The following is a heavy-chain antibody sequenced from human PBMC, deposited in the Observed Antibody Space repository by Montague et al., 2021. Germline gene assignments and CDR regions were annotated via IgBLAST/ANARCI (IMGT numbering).Heavy chain of an antibody. Sequence: TLSLTCTVSGGSTSSGGYYWSWIRQHPGKGLEWIGYIYYSGSTYYNPSLKSRITILIDTSKNQFFLKLSSVTVADTAVYYCARMTDLLGCSGGSCFYFDNWGQGTLVTVSP. J-gene: IGHJ4*02. CDR3: ARMTDLLGCSGGSCFYFDN. CDR2: IYYSGST. V-gene: IGHV4-31*03. D-gene: IGHD2-15*01. CDR1: GGSTSSGGYY.